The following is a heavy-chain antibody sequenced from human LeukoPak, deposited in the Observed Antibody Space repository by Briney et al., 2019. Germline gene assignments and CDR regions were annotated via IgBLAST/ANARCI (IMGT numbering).Heavy chain of an antibody. D-gene: IGHD3-10*01. V-gene: IGHV3-23*01. CDR1: GFTFSSYA. CDR2: ISATGGST. CDR3: AKSIGITMVRGVSYHYYGMDV. Sequence: GASLRLSCAASGFTFSSYAMSWVRQAPGKGLEWVSGISATGGSTYYADSVKGRFTISRDNSKNTLYLQMNSLRVEDTAVYYCAKSIGITMVRGVSYHYYGMDVWGQGTTVTVSS. J-gene: IGHJ6*02.